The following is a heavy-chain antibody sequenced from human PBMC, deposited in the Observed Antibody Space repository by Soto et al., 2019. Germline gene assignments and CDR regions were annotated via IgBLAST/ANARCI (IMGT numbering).Heavy chain of an antibody. CDR1: GFTVISNY. CDR2: IYSGGST. Sequence: PGGSRRPSCTSSGFTVISNYMIWFRKAPGKGLEWVSVIYSGGSTSYADSVKGRFTISRDNSKNTLYLQLNSLRAEDTAVYYCASSGSYSSGWTDAFDIWGQGTMVTVSS. D-gene: IGHD6-19*01. CDR3: ASSGSYSSGWTDAFDI. J-gene: IGHJ3*02. V-gene: IGHV3-53*01.